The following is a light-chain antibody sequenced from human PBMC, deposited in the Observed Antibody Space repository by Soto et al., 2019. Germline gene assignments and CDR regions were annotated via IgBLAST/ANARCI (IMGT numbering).Light chain of an antibody. CDR3: QHYGSSHSNT. V-gene: IGKV3-20*01. J-gene: IGKJ5*01. CDR2: DVS. CDR1: QSVSSNY. Sequence: EIVLTQSPGTLSLSPGERATLSCRASQSVSSNYLAGYQHKPGQAPRLLIYDVSSRATGTPDRFSGSGSGTDFTLTVSRLEPEDFAVYYCQHYGSSHSNTFGQGTRLEIK.